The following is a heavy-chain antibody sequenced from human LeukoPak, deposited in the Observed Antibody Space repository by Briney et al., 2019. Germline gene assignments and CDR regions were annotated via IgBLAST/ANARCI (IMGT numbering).Heavy chain of an antibody. CDR2: VTSYNGDT. V-gene: IGHV1-18*01. CDR1: GYTFNNYG. D-gene: IGHD3-9*01. Sequence: ASVRVSCKASGYTFNNYGISWVRQAPGQGLEWMGWVTSYNGDTNYAQKFQGRVTMTADTSTSTAYMELRSLRSDDTAMYYCARDWHILSGRNCFDPWGQGSLVTVSS. J-gene: IGHJ5*02. CDR3: ARDWHILSGRNCFDP.